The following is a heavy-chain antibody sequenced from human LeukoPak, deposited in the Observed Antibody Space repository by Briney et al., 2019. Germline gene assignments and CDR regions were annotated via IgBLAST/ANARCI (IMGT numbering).Heavy chain of an antibody. D-gene: IGHD3-3*01. CDR2: ISSSSSYI. CDR1: GFTFSSYS. V-gene: IGHV3-21*01. J-gene: IGHJ4*02. Sequence: GGSLRLSCAASGFTFSSYSMNWVRQAPGKGLEWVSSISSSSSYIYYADSVKGRFTISRDNAKNSLYLQMNSLRAEDTAVYYCARSDGIGVVIYFDYWGQGTLATVPS. CDR3: ARSDGIGVVIYFDY.